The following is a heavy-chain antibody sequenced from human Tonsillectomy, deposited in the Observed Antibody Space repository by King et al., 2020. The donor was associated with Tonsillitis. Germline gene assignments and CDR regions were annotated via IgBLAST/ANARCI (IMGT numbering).Heavy chain of an antibody. CDR1: GFTVSSNY. CDR3: ARDPIPDAFDI. CDR2: IYIGGST. Sequence: VQLVESGGGLVQPGGSLRLSCAASGFTVSSNYMSWVRQAPGKGLEWVSVIYIGGSTYYADSVKGRFTISRDNSKNTLYLQMNSLRAEDTAVYYCARDPIPDAFDIWGQGTMVTVSS. V-gene: IGHV3-66*01. J-gene: IGHJ3*02.